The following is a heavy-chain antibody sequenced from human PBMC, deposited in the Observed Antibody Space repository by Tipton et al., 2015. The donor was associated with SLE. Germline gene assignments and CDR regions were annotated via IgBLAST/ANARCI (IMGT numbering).Heavy chain of an antibody. V-gene: IGHV4-39*01. J-gene: IGHJ3*02. Sequence: GLVKPSETLSLTCTVSGGSISSSSYYWGWIRQPPGKGLEWIGSIYYSGSTYYNPSLKSRVTISVDTSKNQFSLKLSSVTAADTAVYYCARGHSDAFDIWGQGTMVTVSS. D-gene: IGHD3-3*02. CDR1: GGSISSSSYY. CDR2: IYYSGST. CDR3: ARGHSDAFDI.